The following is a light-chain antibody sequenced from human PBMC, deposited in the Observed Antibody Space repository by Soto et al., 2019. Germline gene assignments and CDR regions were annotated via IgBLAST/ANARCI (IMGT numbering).Light chain of an antibody. Sequence: EVVLTQSPVTLSLSPGERATLSCRASQSFRGLLAWYQQKPGQAPRLLIYGASNRATGIPARFSGSGSGTEFTLTISSLQSEDFAVYYCQQYNNLPPWTFGQGTKVDIK. CDR1: QSFRGL. J-gene: IGKJ1*01. V-gene: IGKV3D-15*01. CDR3: QQYNNLPPWT. CDR2: GAS.